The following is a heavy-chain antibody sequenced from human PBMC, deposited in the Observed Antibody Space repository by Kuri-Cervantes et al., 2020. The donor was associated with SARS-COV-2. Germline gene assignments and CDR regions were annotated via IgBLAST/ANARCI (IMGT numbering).Heavy chain of an antibody. CDR3: ARAGTYYYDSSRHYFDY. CDR1: GYTFTSYA. CDR2: INAGNGNT. Sequence: ASVKVSCKASGYTFTSYAMHWVRQAPGQRLEWMGWINAGNGNTKYSQKFQGRVTMTTDTSTSTAYMELRSLRSDDTAVYYCARAGTYYYDSSRHYFDYWGQGTLVTVSS. V-gene: IGHV1-3*01. J-gene: IGHJ4*02. D-gene: IGHD3-22*01.